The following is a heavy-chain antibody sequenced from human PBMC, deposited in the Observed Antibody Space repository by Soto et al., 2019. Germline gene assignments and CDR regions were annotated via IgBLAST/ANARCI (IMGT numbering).Heavy chain of an antibody. J-gene: IGHJ4*02. CDR2: INPNSGGT. V-gene: IGHV1-2*04. CDR3: ARATRSRSGSFPY. D-gene: IGHD1-26*01. Sequence: ASVKVSCKASGYTFTGHYMHWVRQAPGQGLEWMGWINPNSGGTNYAQKFQGWVTMTRDTSISTAYMELSRLRSDDTAVYYCARATRSRSGSFPYWGQGTLVTVSS. CDR1: GYTFTGHY.